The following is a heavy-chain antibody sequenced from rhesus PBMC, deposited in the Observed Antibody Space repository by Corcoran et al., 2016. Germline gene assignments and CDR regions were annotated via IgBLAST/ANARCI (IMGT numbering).Heavy chain of an antibody. CDR2: ISYTGGST. CDR1: GFSFSDYS. J-gene: IGHJ4*01. CDR3: ARGH. V-gene: IGHV3S18*01. Sequence: EVPLLESGGGLAKPGGSLRLSGAASGFSFSDYSMYWVRQAPGKGLEWVSGISYTGGSTYYADSMKGRFTIYRENAKNTLYLKMDSLRAEDTAVYYWARGHWGQGVLVTVSS.